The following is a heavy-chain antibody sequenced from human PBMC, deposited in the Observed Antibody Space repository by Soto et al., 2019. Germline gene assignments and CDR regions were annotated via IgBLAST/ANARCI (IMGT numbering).Heavy chain of an antibody. V-gene: IGHV1-69*06. Sequence: QVQLVQSGAEVRKPGSSVKVSCKTSGGLISKYSFNWVRQAPGQGLEWMGGVLPISGSTDYAQKLQGRLTITADRSTSTVYMELSRLRSDDTANYYCATIRVRGGPLRFEDGGKGMLISVSS. CDR1: GGLISKYS. J-gene: IGHJ4*01. CDR2: VLPISGST. D-gene: IGHD5-12*01. CDR3: ATIRVRGGPLRFED.